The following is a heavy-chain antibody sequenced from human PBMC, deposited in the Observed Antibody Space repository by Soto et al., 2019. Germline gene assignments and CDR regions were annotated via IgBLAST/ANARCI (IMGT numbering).Heavy chain of an antibody. J-gene: IGHJ6*02. Sequence: EVQVLATGGGLIQPGGSLRLSCAASGFTVNSNYMSWVRQAPGEGLQWVSITNTGGTTYYADAVKGRFTVSRDNSKNTLYLQMNSLSAEDTAVYYCAKGDGLILAVWGQGTTVSVSS. V-gene: IGHV3-53*02. CDR1: GFTVNSNY. CDR3: AKGDGLILAV. CDR2: TNTGGTT. D-gene: IGHD1-26*01.